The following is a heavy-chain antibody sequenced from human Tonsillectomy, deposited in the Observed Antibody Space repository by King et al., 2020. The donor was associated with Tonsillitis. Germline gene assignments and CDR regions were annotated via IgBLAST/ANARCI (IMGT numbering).Heavy chain of an antibody. CDR3: TKDRHMTYPREFDY. J-gene: IGHJ4*02. Sequence: VQLVESGGGLVQPGGSLRLSCAASGFTFSNFAMSWVRQAPGKGLEWVSGIRGSGGFTYYADSVKGRFTISRDNSKNTLYLQMSSLRAEDTAVYYCTKDRHMTYPREFDYWGQGTLVTVSS. CDR1: GFTFSNFA. CDR2: IRGSGGFT. V-gene: IGHV3-23*04.